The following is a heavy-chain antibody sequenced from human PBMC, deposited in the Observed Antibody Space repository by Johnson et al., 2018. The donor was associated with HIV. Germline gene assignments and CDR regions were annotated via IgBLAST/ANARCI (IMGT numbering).Heavy chain of an antibody. D-gene: IGHD3-3*01. J-gene: IGHJ3*02. CDR2: IRSTGGST. V-gene: IGHV3-64*01. CDR3: ARDRATIFGVDDAFDI. CDR1: GFTFSSYD. Sequence: VQLVESGGGLVQPGGSLRLSCAASGFTFSSYDMHWVRQAPGKGLEYVSAIRSTGGSTYYANSVKGRFTYSRDNSKNTLYLQMNSLRAEDTAVYYCARDRATIFGVDDAFDIWGQGTMVTVSS.